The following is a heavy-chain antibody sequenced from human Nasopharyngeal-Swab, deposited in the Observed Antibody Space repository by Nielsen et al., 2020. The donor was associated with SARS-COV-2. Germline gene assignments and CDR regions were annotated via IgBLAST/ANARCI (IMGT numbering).Heavy chain of an antibody. Sequence: LSLTCAASGFTFSDYYMSWIRQAPGKGLEWVSYISSSSSYTNYADSVKGRFTISRDNAKNSLYLQMNSLRAEDTAVYYCARLYGSSSYYYYGMDVWGQGTTVTVSS. D-gene: IGHD6-6*01. J-gene: IGHJ6*02. CDR1: GFTFSDYY. CDR2: ISSSSSYT. V-gene: IGHV3-11*06. CDR3: ARLYGSSSYYYYGMDV.